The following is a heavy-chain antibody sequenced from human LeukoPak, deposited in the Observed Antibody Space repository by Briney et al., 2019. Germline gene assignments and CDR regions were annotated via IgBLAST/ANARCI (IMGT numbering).Heavy chain of an antibody. V-gene: IGHV3-74*01. CDR2: INSDGSIT. CDR1: GFTFRSYG. CDR3: ARGPMVRTNLFDY. J-gene: IGHJ4*02. D-gene: IGHD3-10*01. Sequence: RGSLRLSCAASGFTFRSYGMHWVRQAPGKGLVWVSRINSDGSITSYADSVKGRFTISRDNAKNTLYLQMNSLRAEDTAVYYCARGPMVRTNLFDYWGQGTLVTVSS.